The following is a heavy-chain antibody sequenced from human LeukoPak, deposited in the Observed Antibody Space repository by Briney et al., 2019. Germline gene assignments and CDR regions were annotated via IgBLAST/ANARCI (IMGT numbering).Heavy chain of an antibody. V-gene: IGHV3-7*01. CDR2: IKQDGSEK. D-gene: IGHD1-26*01. CDR3: ARVFSGTYLNYHHFDY. J-gene: IGHJ4*02. CDR1: GFTFSTYY. Sequence: GGSLRLSCAASGFTFSTYYMSWVRQAPGTGLEWVANIKQDGSEKYYVDSVKGRFIISRDNAKNSLYLQMDSLRAEDTAVYYCARVFSGTYLNYHHFDYWGQGTLVTVFS.